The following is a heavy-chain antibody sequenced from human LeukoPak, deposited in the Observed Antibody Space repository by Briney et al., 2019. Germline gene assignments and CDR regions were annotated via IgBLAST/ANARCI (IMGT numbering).Heavy chain of an antibody. D-gene: IGHD2-2*01. V-gene: IGHV3-74*01. CDR3: ARDCSSTSCYENDAFDI. CDR2: INSDGSST. J-gene: IGHJ3*02. Sequence: PGGSLRLSCAASGFTFSSYWMHWVRQAPGKGLVWVSGINSDGSSTSYADSVKGRFTISRDNAKNTLCLQMNSLRAEDTAVYYCARDCSSTSCYENDAFDIWGQGTMVTVSS. CDR1: GFTFSSYW.